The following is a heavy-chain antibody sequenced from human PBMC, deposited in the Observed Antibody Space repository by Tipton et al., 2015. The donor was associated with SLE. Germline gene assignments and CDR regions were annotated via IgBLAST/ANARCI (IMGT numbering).Heavy chain of an antibody. CDR1: GYTFTSYG. J-gene: IGHJ4*02. CDR3: ARAAPYDFWSGYSFDY. V-gene: IGHV1-69*13. CDR2: IIPIFGTA. Sequence: QSGPEVKKPGASVKVSCKASGYTFTSYGISWVRQAPGQGLEWMGGIIPIFGTANYAQKFQGRVTITADESTGTAYMELSSLRSEDTAVYYCARAAPYDFWSGYSFDYWGQGTLVTVSS. D-gene: IGHD3-3*01.